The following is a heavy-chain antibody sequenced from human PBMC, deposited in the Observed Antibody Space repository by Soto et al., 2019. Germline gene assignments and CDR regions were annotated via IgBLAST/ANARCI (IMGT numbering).Heavy chain of an antibody. D-gene: IGHD3-9*01. J-gene: IGHJ4*02. CDR1: GFTFSTYG. CDR3: VRVFDTYYFDL. Sequence: QVQLVESGGGVVQPGRSLRLSCAASGFTFSTYGMHWVRQAPGKGLEWLALIWSDGSNKYYADSVKGRFTISRDNSKKTLYLQMNSLRAEDTAVYYCVRVFDTYYFDLWGQGNMVTVSS. V-gene: IGHV3-33*01. CDR2: IWSDGSNK.